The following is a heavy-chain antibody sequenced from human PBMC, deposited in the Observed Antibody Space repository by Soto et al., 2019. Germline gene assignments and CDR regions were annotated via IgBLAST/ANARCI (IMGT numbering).Heavy chain of an antibody. J-gene: IGHJ6*02. CDR3: RAEDTAVYYCVRENYYYGMDV. CDR1: GYSFTSYW. D-gene: IGHD3-10*02. Sequence: GESLKISCKGSGYSFTSYWIGWVRQMPGKGLEWMGIIYPGDSDTRYSPSFQGQVTISADKSISTAISRDISRNTLYLQMNSLRAEDTAVYYCVRENYYYGMDVWGHGTTVTVSS. V-gene: IGHV5-51*01. CDR2: IYPGDSDT.